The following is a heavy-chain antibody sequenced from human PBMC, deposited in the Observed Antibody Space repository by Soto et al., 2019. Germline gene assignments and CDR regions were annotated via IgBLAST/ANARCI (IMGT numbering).Heavy chain of an antibody. J-gene: IGHJ4*02. CDR2: IYYSGST. CDR1: GGSISSYY. D-gene: IGHD4-17*01. Sequence: SETLSLTCTVSGGSISSYYWSWIRQPPGKGLEWIGYIYYSGSTNYNPSLKSRVTISVDTSKNQFSLKLSSVTAADTAVYYCARVLRSDYVSPAFDSWGQGTLVTGSS. V-gene: IGHV4-59*01. CDR3: ARVLRSDYVSPAFDS.